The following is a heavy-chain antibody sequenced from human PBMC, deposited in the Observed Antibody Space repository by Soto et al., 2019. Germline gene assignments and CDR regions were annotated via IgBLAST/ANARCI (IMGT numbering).Heavy chain of an antibody. Sequence: PGGSLRLSCAASGFTFSSHAMSWVRQAPGKGLERVSGISGSGSSTYYADSVKGRFTISRDNSKNTLYLQMNSLRAEDTAVYYCAKDPFGERDVYYYGMDVWGQGTTVTVSS. CDR3: AKDPFGERDVYYYGMDV. J-gene: IGHJ6*02. V-gene: IGHV3-23*01. CDR1: GFTFSSHA. D-gene: IGHD3-16*01. CDR2: ISGSGSST.